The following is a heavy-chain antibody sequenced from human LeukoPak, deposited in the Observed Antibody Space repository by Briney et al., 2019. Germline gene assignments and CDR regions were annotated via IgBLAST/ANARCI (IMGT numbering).Heavy chain of an antibody. CDR1: GGSFSGYY. CDR2: INHSGST. J-gene: IGHJ4*02. CDR3: ARRGGSYYFGLVVPPSLFDY. D-gene: IGHD1-26*01. Sequence: SETLSLTCAVYGGSFSGYYWSWIRQPPGKGLEWIGEINHSGSTNYNPSLKSRVTISVDTSKNQFSLKLSFVTAADTAVYYCARRGGSYYFGLVVPPSLFDYWGQGTLVTVSS. V-gene: IGHV4-34*01.